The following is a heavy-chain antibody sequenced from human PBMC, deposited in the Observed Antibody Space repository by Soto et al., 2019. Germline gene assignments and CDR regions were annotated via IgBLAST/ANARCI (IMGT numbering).Heavy chain of an antibody. D-gene: IGHD6-13*01. CDR2: IIPIFGTA. Sequence: QVQLVQSGAEVKKPGSSVKVSCKASGGTFSSDAISWVRQAPGQGLEWMGWIIPIFGTANYAQKFQGRVTITADKSTSTAYMELSSLRSEDTAVYYCASPRESSSQENAFDIWGQGTMVTVSS. V-gene: IGHV1-69*06. J-gene: IGHJ3*02. CDR1: GGTFSSDA. CDR3: ASPRESSSQENAFDI.